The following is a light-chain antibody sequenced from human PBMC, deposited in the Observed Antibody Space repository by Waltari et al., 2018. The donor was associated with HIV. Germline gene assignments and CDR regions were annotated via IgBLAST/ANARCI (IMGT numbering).Light chain of an antibody. V-gene: IGLV3-10*01. J-gene: IGLJ3*02. CDR3: YSTDRSSTHNV. Sequence: ITCSGDALPKKYAYWYQQKSGQAPVLVIYEDIKRPPGIPERFSGSSSGTMATLTISGAQVEDEADYYCYSTDRSSTHNVFGGGTKLTVL. CDR2: EDI. CDR1: ALPKKY.